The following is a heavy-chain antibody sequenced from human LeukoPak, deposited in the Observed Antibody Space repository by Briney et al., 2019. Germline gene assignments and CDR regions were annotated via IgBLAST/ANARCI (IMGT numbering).Heavy chain of an antibody. CDR1: GFTFSRYA. Sequence: GGSLRLSCAASGFTFSRYAMSWVRQAPGKGLEWVSAIRVSGGNTNYADSVKGRFTISRDNSKNTLYLQMNSLRAEDTAVYYCAKGGGHYYHHVMDLWAQDTRVSGSS. J-gene: IGHJ6*01. V-gene: IGHV3-23*01. CDR2: IRVSGGNT. D-gene: IGHD6-25*01. CDR3: AKGGGHYYHHVMDL.